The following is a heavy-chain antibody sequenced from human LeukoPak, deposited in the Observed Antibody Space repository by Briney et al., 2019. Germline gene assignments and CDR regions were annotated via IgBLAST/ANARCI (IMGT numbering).Heavy chain of an antibody. CDR2: MNPNSGNT. CDR3: ARAFSLSSAYFDY. D-gene: IGHD2/OR15-2a*01. Sequence: GASVKVSCKASGYTFTSYDINWVRQATGQGLEWMGWMNPNSGNTGYAQKFQGRVIMTRNTSISTAYMELSSLRSEDTAVYYCARAFSLSSAYFDYWGQGTLVTVSS. J-gene: IGHJ4*02. V-gene: IGHV1-8*01. CDR1: GYTFTSYD.